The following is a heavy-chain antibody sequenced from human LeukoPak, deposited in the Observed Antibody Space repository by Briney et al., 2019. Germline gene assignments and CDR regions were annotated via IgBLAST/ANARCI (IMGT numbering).Heavy chain of an antibody. V-gene: IGHV4-38-2*01. CDR3: ASRSSYFDY. Sequence: SETLSLTCAVSGYSISSGYYWGWIRQPPGKGLEWIGSIYHSGSTYYNPSLKSRVTISVDTSKNQFSLKLSSVTATDTAVYYCASRSSYFDYWGPGTLVTVSS. J-gene: IGHJ4*02. CDR1: GYSISSGYY. CDR2: IYHSGST.